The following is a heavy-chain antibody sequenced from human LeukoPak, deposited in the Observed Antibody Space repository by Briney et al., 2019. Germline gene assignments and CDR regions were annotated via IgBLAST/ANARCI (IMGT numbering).Heavy chain of an antibody. V-gene: IGHV4-34*01. CDR3: ARAQGYSSSSWVATKYYYYYMDV. CDR1: GGSISSYY. CDR2: INHSGST. J-gene: IGHJ6*03. Sequence: SETLSLTCTVSGGSISSYYWSWIRQPPGKGLEWIGEINHSGSTNYNPSLKSRVTISVDTSKNQFSLKLSSVTAADTAVYYCARAQGYSSSSWVATKYYYYYMDVWGKGTTVTVSS. D-gene: IGHD6-13*01.